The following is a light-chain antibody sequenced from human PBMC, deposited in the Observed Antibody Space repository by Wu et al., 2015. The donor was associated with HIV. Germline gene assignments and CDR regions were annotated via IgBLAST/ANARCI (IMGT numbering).Light chain of an antibody. CDR2: EAS. J-gene: IGKJ1*01. Sequence: DIRMTQSPSTLSASVGDRVNISCRASQDVKKWLAWYQQKPGQAPNLLIYEASNLEGGVPSRFSGSGSGTEFTLTISGLQPDDSATYYCQKYNTAPWTFGQGTKVEMK. CDR1: QDVKKW. V-gene: IGKV1-5*03. CDR3: QKYNTAPWT.